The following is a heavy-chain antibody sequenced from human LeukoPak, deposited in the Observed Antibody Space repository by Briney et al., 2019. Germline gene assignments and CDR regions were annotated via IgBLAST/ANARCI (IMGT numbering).Heavy chain of an antibody. Sequence: SGPTLVKPTQTLTLTCTFSGFSLSISGVGVGWIRQPPGKALEWLTLIYWNDDKRYSPSLKGRLTITKDTSKNQVVLTMTNMDPEDTATYYCAHRAGSGSSRPNTFDIWGQGTMVTVSS. CDR1: GFSLSISGVG. D-gene: IGHD3-10*01. CDR2: IYWNDDK. CDR3: AHRAGSGSSRPNTFDI. J-gene: IGHJ3*02. V-gene: IGHV2-5*01.